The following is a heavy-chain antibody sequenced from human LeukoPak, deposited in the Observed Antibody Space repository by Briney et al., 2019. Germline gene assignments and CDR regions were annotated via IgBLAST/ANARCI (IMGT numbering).Heavy chain of an antibody. J-gene: IGHJ3*02. CDR2: INHSGST. Sequence: SETLSLTCAVYGGSFSGYYWSWIRQPPGKGLEWIGEINHSGSTNYNPSLKSRVTISVDTSKNQFSLKLSSVTAADTAVYYCARRYEDIVATNDAFDIWGQGTMVTVSS. CDR1: GGSFSGYY. V-gene: IGHV4-34*01. D-gene: IGHD5-12*01. CDR3: ARRYEDIVATNDAFDI.